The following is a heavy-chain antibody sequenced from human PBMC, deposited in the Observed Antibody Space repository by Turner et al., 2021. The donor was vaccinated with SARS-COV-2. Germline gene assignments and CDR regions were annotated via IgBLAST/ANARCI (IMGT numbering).Heavy chain of an antibody. V-gene: IGHV3-23*01. CDR2: ISGSGGST. Sequence: EVQLLESGGGLVQPGGSLRLSCSASGITSTSYSMSWVRQAPGKGLEWVSAISGSGGSTYYADSVKGRFTISRDNSKNTLYLQMNSLRAEDTAVYYCAKPPGEQWLVLALVFDYWGQGTLVTVSS. CDR1: GITSTSYS. J-gene: IGHJ4*02. D-gene: IGHD6-19*01. CDR3: AKPPGEQWLVLALVFDY.